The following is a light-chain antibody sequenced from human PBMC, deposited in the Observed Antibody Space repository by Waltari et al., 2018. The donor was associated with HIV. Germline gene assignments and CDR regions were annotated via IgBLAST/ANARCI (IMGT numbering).Light chain of an antibody. CDR2: DAS. CDR1: QTISNNF. J-gene: IGKJ2*01. CDR3: QQYGTSPTT. Sequence: EIVLTQSPATLSLSPGERATLSCGATQTISNNFLAWYQQKPGLAPRLLIFDASNRATGIPERFSGTGSGTDFTLTISRLEPEDFAVYYCQQYGTSPTTFGQGTKLDVK. V-gene: IGKV3D-20*01.